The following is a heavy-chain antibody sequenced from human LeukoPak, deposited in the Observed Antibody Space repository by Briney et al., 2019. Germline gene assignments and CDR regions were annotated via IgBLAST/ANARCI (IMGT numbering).Heavy chain of an antibody. D-gene: IGHD3-22*01. V-gene: IGHV3-7*01. CDR2: IKQDGSEK. CDR1: GFTFSSYW. CDR3: AREVDPNYYDSSGYPGP. J-gene: IGHJ5*02. Sequence: GGSLRLSCAASGFTFSSYWMSWVRQAPGKGLEWVANIKQDGSEKYYVDSVKGRFTISRDNAKNSLYLQMNSLRAEDTAVYYCAREVDPNYYDSSGYPGPWGQGTLVTVSS.